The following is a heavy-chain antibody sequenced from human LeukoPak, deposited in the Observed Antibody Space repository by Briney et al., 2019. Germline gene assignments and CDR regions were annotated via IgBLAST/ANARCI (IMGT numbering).Heavy chain of an antibody. Sequence: PSETLSLTCAVYGGSFSGYYWSWIRQPPGKGLEWIGEINHSGSTNYNPSLKSRVTISVDTSKNQFSLKLSSVTAADTAVYYCARGSGHIVAVTAVRAFDIWGQGTMVTVSS. J-gene: IGHJ3*02. CDR1: GGSFSGYY. D-gene: IGHD2-21*02. CDR3: ARGSGHIVAVTAVRAFDI. CDR2: INHSGST. V-gene: IGHV4-34*01.